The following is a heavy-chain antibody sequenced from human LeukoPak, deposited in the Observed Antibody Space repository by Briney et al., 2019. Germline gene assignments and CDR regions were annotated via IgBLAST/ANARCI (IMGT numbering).Heavy chain of an antibody. CDR2: IYHSGST. V-gene: IGHV4-38-2*02. D-gene: IGHD6-19*01. J-gene: IGHJ4*02. CDR1: GYSISSGYY. CDR3: ARGKYSSGWFDY. Sequence: SETLSLTCTVSGYSISSGYYWGWIRQPPGKGLERIGSIYHSGSTYYNPSLKSRVTISVDTSKNQFSLKLSSVTAADTAVYYCARGKYSSGWFDYWGQGTLVTVSS.